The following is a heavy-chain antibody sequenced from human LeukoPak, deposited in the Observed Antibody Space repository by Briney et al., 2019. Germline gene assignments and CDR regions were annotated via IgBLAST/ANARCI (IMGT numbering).Heavy chain of an antibody. J-gene: IGHJ4*02. V-gene: IGHV1-2*02. CDR1: GYTFTSYG. Sequence: ASVKVSCKASGYTFTSYGISWVRQAPGQGLEWMGWINPNSGGTNYAQKFQGRVTMTRDTSISTAYMELSRLRSDDTAVYYCARDSQWLPYYYFDYWGQGTLVTVSS. CDR3: ARDSQWLPYYYFDY. D-gene: IGHD5-12*01. CDR2: INPNSGGT.